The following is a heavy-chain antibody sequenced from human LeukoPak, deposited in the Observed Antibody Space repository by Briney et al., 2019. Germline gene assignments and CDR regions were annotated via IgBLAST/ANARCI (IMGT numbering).Heavy chain of an antibody. Sequence: PSETLSLTCTVSGASIISDTYYWGWIRQPPGKGLEWIGSIYYSGSTYYNPSLKSRVTISVDTSKNQFSLKLSSVTAADTAVYYCARQGNYDILTGYYDERMNWFDPWGQGTLVTVSS. J-gene: IGHJ5*02. V-gene: IGHV4-39*01. CDR1: GASIISDTYY. D-gene: IGHD3-9*01. CDR3: ARQGNYDILTGYYDERMNWFDP. CDR2: IYYSGST.